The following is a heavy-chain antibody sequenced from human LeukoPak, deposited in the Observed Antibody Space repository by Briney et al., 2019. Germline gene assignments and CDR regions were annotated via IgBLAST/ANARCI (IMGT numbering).Heavy chain of an antibody. J-gene: IGHJ1*01. CDR2: VSGSGGST. V-gene: IGHV3-23*01. CDR1: GFTFSSYA. CDR3: ARAGTLGFFQH. Sequence: PGGSLRLSCAASGFTFSSYAMSWVRPAPGKGLEWVSVVSGSGGSTYYADSVKGRFTISRDSSKDTLYLQMNSLRAEDTAVYYCARAGTLGFFQHWGQGTLVTVSS. D-gene: IGHD1-1*01.